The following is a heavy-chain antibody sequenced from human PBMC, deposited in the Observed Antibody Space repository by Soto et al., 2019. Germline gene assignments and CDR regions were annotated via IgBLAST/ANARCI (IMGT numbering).Heavy chain of an antibody. J-gene: IGHJ4*02. V-gene: IGHV1-18*01. CDR1: VYTFTSYG. Sequence: GASVKVSCTASVYTFTSYGISWVRQAPGQGLEWMGWISAYNGNTNYAQKLQGRVTMTTDTSTSTAYMELRSLRSDDTAVYYCARDIPYSSSWYSSYYFDYWGQGTLVTVSS. CDR2: ISAYNGNT. CDR3: ARDIPYSSSWYSSYYFDY. D-gene: IGHD6-13*01.